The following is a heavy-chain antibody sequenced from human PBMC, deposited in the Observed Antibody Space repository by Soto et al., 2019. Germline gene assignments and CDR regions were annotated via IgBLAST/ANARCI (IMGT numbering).Heavy chain of an antibody. CDR1: GYTFTSYG. Sequence: GASVKVSCKASGYTFTSYGISWVRQAPGQGLEWMGWISGYNGNTKYAQKFQGRVPMTTDTSTYTAYMELRSLRSDDTAVYYCARGRAGTTSDYFDYWGQGTLVTVSS. D-gene: IGHD1-1*01. CDR2: ISGYNGNT. CDR3: ARGRAGTTSDYFDY. V-gene: IGHV1-18*04. J-gene: IGHJ4*02.